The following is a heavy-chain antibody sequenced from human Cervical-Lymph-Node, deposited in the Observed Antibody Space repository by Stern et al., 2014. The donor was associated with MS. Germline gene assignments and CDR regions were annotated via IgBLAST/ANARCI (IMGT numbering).Heavy chain of an antibody. CDR1: GGTFSSYA. D-gene: IGHD5-12*01. CDR2: IIPIFGIG. J-gene: IGHJ3*02. V-gene: IGHV1-69*17. Sequence: VQLVESGAEVKKPGSSVKVSCKASGGTFSSYAISWVRQAPGQGLEWMGAIIPIFGIGNYAQTFQGRVTITADTSNSTAYLELSSLRSEDTAVYYCARDSLATSDAFDIWGQGTMVTVSS. CDR3: ARDSLATSDAFDI.